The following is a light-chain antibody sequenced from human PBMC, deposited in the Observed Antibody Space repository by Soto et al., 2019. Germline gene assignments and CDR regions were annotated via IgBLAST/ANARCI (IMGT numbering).Light chain of an antibody. CDR1: NFNIGSHT. CDR2: NNT. CDR3: SVWDDSLKGCV. J-gene: IGLJ3*02. V-gene: IGLV1-44*01. Sequence: QSVLTHPPSASGTPVQRVTISCSGSNFNIGSHTVNWYQQLPGTAPKLLMHNNTQRPSGVPDRFSGSKSGTSASLAISGLQSEDEAAYCCSVWDDSLKGCVVGGGTKLTVL.